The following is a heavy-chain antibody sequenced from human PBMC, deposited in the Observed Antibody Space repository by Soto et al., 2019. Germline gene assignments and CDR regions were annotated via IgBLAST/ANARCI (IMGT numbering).Heavy chain of an antibody. D-gene: IGHD2-2*01. CDR3: ARDLGRTAAGYYYYDAMDV. CDR2: IKEDGSEK. CDR1: GFAFGDFW. J-gene: IGHJ6*02. V-gene: IGHV3-7*01. Sequence: GGSLRLSCAASGFAFGDFWMNWVRQAPGKGLEWVANIKEDGSEKYFLDSVKGRFTISRDNSKNSLYLQINSLRAEDTGVYYCARDLGRTAAGYYYYDAMDVWGQGTTVTVSS.